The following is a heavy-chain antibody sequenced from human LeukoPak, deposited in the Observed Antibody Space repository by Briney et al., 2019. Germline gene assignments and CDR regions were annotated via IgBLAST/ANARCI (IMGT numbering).Heavy chain of an antibody. CDR2: ISGYNGNT. D-gene: IGHD6-6*01. V-gene: IGHV1-18*01. CDR1: GYTFTSYG. J-gene: IGHJ6*03. CDR3: ARAHLSSSSTDYMDV. Sequence: ASVKVSCKASGYTFTSYGISWVRQAPGQGLEWMGWISGYNGNTNYAQKLQGRVAMTTDTSTSTAYMELRSLRSDDTAVYYCARAHLSSSSTDYMDVWGKGTTVTVSS.